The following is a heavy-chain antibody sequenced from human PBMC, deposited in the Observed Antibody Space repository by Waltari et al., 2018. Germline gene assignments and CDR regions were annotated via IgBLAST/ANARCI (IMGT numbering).Heavy chain of an antibody. V-gene: IGHV4-38-2*01. CDR3: ARHSHKADGTGAFDI. CDR1: GYSISSGYY. D-gene: IGHD3-10*01. CDR2: IYHSGST. J-gene: IGHJ3*02. Sequence: QVQLQESGPGLVKPSETLSLTCAVSGYSISSGYYWGWIRQPPGKGLEWIGSIYHSGSTYYNPSLKSRVTISVDTSKNQFSLKLSSVTAADTAVYYCARHSHKADGTGAFDIWGQGTMVTVSS.